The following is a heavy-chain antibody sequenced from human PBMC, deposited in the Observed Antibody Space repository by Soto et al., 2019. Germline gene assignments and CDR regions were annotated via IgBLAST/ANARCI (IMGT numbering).Heavy chain of an antibody. Sequence: GASVKVSCKASGYTFTSYGISWVRQAPGQGLEWMGWISAYNGNTNYAQKLQGRVTMTTDTSTSTAYMELRSLRSDDTAVYYCARIAFYYYGSSGRLDYWGQGTLVTVS. CDR3: ARIAFYYYGSSGRLDY. CDR2: ISAYNGNT. D-gene: IGHD3-22*01. J-gene: IGHJ4*02. V-gene: IGHV1-18*01. CDR1: GYTFTSYG.